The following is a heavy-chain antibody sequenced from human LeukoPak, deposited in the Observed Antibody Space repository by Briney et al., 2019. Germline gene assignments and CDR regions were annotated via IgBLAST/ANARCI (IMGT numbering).Heavy chain of an antibody. CDR1: GGSFSGYY. J-gene: IGHJ4*02. CDR3: ATRRILTGYYNWRGNYFDY. V-gene: IGHV4-34*01. CDR2: INHSGST. Sequence: PSETLSLTCAVYGGSFSGYYWSWIRQPPGKGLEWIGEINHSGSTNYNPSLKSRVTISVDTSKNQFSLKLSSVTAADTAVYYCATRRILTGYYNWRGNYFDYWGQGTLVTVSS. D-gene: IGHD3-9*01.